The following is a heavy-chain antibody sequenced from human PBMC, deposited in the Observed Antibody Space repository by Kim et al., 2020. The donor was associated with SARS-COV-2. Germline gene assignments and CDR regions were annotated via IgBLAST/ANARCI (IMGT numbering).Heavy chain of an antibody. V-gene: IGHV1-69*04. CDR2: IIPILGIA. CDR3: ARELNDILTGYPSNDAFDI. Sequence: SVKVSCKASGGTFSSYAISWVRQAPGQGLEWMGRIIPILGIANYAQKFQGRVTITADKSTSTAYMELSSLRSEDMAVYYRARELNDILTGYPSNDAFDI. D-gene: IGHD3-9*01. CDR1: GGTFSSYA. J-gene: IGHJ3*02.